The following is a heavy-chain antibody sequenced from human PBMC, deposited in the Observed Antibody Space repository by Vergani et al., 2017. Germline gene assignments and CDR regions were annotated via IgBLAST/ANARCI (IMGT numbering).Heavy chain of an antibody. CDR3: AKVGRSEVAGTFGAFDI. CDR2: IKQDGSEK. CDR1: GFIFGNYW. V-gene: IGHV3-7*03. Sequence: EVQLVESGGGLVQPGGSLRLSCVGSGFIFGNYWMSWVRQAPGKGLEWVANIKQDGSEKYYVDSVKGRFTISRDNSKNTLFLHMNSLRPEDTAVYYCAKVGRSEVAGTFGAFDIWGQGTMVTVSS. J-gene: IGHJ3*02. D-gene: IGHD6-19*01.